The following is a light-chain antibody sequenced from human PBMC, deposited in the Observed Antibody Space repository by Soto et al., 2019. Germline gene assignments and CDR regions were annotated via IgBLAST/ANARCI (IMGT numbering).Light chain of an antibody. Sequence: QSVLTQPRSVSGSPGQSVTISCTGTSNDVGGYDYVSWYQQHPGKAPKLIIYDVIKRPSGVPDRFSGSKSGNTASLTISWLQAEDEADYYCCSYAGTYSYVFGTGTKVTVL. CDR3: CSYAGTYSYV. CDR1: SNDVGGYDY. CDR2: DVI. J-gene: IGLJ1*01. V-gene: IGLV2-11*01.